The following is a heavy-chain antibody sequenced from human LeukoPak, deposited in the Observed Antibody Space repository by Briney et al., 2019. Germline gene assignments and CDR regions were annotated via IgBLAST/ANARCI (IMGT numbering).Heavy chain of an antibody. V-gene: IGHV3-21*01. CDR1: GFTFSSYS. J-gene: IGHJ6*02. CDR2: ISSSSSYI. D-gene: IGHD4-17*01. CDR3: ARESTVNYGMDV. Sequence: GGSLRLSCAASGFTFSSYSMNWVRQAPGKGLEWVSSISSSSSYIHYADSVKGRFTISRDNAKNSLYLQMNSLRAGDTAVYYCARESTVNYGMDVWGQGTTVTVSS.